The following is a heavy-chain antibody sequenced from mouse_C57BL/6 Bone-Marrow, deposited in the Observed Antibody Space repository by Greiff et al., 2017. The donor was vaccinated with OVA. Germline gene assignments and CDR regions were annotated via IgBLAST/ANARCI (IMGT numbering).Heavy chain of an antibody. D-gene: IGHD2-12*01. CDR1: GFTFSDYG. CDR2: ISNLAYSI. CDR3: ARRGDYSYWYFDV. J-gene: IGHJ1*03. V-gene: IGHV5-15*01. Sequence: EVKLMESGGGLVQPGGSLKLSCAASGFTFSDYGMAWVRQAPRKGPEWVAFISNLAYSIYYADTVTGRFTISRENAKNTLYLEMSSLRSEDTAMYYCARRGDYSYWYFDVWGTGTTVTVSS.